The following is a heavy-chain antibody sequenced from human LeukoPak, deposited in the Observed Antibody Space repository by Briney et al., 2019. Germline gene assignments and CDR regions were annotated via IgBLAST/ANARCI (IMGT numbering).Heavy chain of an antibody. CDR2: IIPIFGTA. V-gene: IGHV1-69*06. J-gene: IGHJ3*02. CDR3: ARDRYYGSGSPEGFDAFDI. D-gene: IGHD3-10*01. Sequence: ASVKVSCKASGGTFSSYAISWVRQAPGQGLEWMGGIIPIFGTANYAQKFQGRVTITADKSTSTAYMELSSLRSEDTAVYYCARDRYYGSGSPEGFDAFDIWGQGTMATVSS. CDR1: GGTFSSYA.